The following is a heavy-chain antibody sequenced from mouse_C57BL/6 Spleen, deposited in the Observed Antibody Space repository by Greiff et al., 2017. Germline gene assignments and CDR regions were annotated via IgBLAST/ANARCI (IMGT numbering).Heavy chain of an antibody. CDR2: FVPATGDT. CDR1: GFNIKDDS. D-gene: IGHD1-1*01. CDR3: ITTVVARDY. J-gene: IGHJ2*01. Sequence: VQLQQSGAELVRPGASVKLSCTASGFNIKDDSMHWVMQRPEQGLEWIGWFVPATGDTAYASQIQSKTTITTDTSTHTAYLQLSSLTSEDTAVYYCITTVVARDYWGQGTTLTVSS. V-gene: IGHV14-4*01.